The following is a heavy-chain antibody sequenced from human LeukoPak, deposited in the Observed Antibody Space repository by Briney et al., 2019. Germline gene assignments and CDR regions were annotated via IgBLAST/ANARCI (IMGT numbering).Heavy chain of an antibody. CDR1: GYTFTSYD. J-gene: IGHJ4*02. Sequence: GASVKVSCKASGYTFTSYDINWVRQATGQGLEWMGWMNPNSGNTGYAQKFQGRVTITRNTSISTAYMELSSLRSEDTAVYYCASITSMVRGVANDYWGQGTLVTVSS. CDR2: MNPNSGNT. V-gene: IGHV1-8*03. D-gene: IGHD3-10*01. CDR3: ASITSMVRGVANDY.